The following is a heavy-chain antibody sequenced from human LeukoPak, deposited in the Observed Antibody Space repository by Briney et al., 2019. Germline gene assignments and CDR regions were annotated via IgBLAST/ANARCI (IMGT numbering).Heavy chain of an antibody. J-gene: IGHJ6*03. CDR2: IFHSGST. CDR3: ARRSPYYYMDV. Sequence: PSETLSLTCAVSTYSISSGYYWGWVRQPPGKGLEWIGSIFHSGSTYYNPSLKSRVTISVDTSKNQFSLKLTSVTAADTAVYYCARRSPYYYMDVWGKGTTLTVSS. CDR1: TYSISSGYY. V-gene: IGHV4-38-2*01. D-gene: IGHD1-26*01.